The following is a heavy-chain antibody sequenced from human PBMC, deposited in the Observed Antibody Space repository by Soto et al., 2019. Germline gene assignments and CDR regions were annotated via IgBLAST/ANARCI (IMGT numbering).Heavy chain of an antibody. D-gene: IGHD4-17*01. V-gene: IGHV4-34*01. Sequence: QVQLQQWGAGLLKPSETLSLTCAVYGGSFSGYYWSWIRQPPGKGLEWIGEINHSGSTNYNPSLKSRVTISVDTSKNQFSLKLSSVTAADTAVYYCARGLGDYLYYYYYGMDVWGQGTTVTVSS. CDR1: GGSFSGYY. CDR2: INHSGST. J-gene: IGHJ6*02. CDR3: ARGLGDYLYYYYYGMDV.